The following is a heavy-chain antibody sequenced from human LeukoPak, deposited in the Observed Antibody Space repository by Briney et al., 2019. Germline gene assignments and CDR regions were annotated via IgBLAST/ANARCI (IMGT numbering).Heavy chain of an antibody. J-gene: IGHJ4*02. Sequence: GGSLRLSCAASGFTFSSAWMTWVRQAPGKGLEWVGHIKNKANGGTTDYAAPVKGRFIISRDDSKNTLYLQMNSLRTEDTAVYYCARGFCSSTNCYQGPFDFWGQGTLVTVSS. CDR3: ARGFCSSTNCYQGPFDF. CDR2: IKNKANGGTT. D-gene: IGHD2-2*01. CDR1: GFTFSSAW. V-gene: IGHV3-15*01.